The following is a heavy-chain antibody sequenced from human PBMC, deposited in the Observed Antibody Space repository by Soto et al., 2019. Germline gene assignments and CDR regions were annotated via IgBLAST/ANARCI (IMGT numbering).Heavy chain of an antibody. CDR1: GFTFSDYY. Sequence: PGGSLRLSCAASGFTFSDYYMSWIRQAPGKGLEWISYISSSSSYTNYADSVKGRFTISRDNAKNSLYLQMNSLRAEDKAVYFCARYYYDSSGYSPLMYWGQGTLVTVSS. V-gene: IGHV3-11*06. J-gene: IGHJ4*02. D-gene: IGHD3-22*01. CDR2: ISSSSSYT. CDR3: ARYYYDSSGYSPLMY.